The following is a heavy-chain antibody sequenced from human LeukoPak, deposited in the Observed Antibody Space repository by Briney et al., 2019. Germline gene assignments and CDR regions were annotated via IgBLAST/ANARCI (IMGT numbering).Heavy chain of an antibody. D-gene: IGHD2-15*01. CDR3: ERHGVAAMTAEYFQH. CDR1: GYSFTSYW. V-gene: IGHV5-51*01. J-gene: IGHJ1*01. CDR2: IYPGDSDT. Sequence: GESLKTSCKGSGYSFTSYWLGWVRQMPGKGLEWMGIIYPGDSDTRYSPSFQGQVTISADKSISTAYLQWSSLKASDTAMYYCERHGVAAMTAEYFQHWGQGTLVTVSS.